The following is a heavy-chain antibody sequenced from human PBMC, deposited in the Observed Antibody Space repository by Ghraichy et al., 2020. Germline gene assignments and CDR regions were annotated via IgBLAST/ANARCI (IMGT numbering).Heavy chain of an antibody. Sequence: SETLSLTCTVSGGSISSYYWSWIRQPPGKGLEWIGYIYYSGSTNYNPSLKSRVTISVDTSKNQFSLKLSSVTAADTAVYYCARVYDSSGYYLGFDPWGQGTLVTVSS. CDR2: IYYSGST. D-gene: IGHD3-22*01. CDR1: GGSISSYY. V-gene: IGHV4-59*01. CDR3: ARVYDSSGYYLGFDP. J-gene: IGHJ5*02.